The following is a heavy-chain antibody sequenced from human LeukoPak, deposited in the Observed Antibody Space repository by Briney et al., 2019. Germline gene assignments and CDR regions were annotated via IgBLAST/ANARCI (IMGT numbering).Heavy chain of an antibody. D-gene: IGHD2-2*01. V-gene: IGHV3-21*01. J-gene: IGHJ4*02. CDR2: ISSSSSYI. Sequence: GGSLRLSCAASGFTFSSYSMNWVRQAPGKGLEWVSSISSSSSYIYYADSVKGRFTISRDNAKNSLYLQMNRLRAEDTAVYYCARAYVVVPAALDYWGQGTLVTVSS. CDR3: ARAYVVVPAALDY. CDR1: GFTFSSYS.